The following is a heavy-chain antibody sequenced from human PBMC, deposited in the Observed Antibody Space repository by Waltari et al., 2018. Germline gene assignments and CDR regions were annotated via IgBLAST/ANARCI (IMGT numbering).Heavy chain of an antibody. CDR3: ASGTVTTPMDY. CDR2: IWYDGSNK. V-gene: IGHV3-33*08. CDR1: GFTFGSYA. D-gene: IGHD4-17*01. Sequence: QVQLVESGGGVVQPGRSLRLSCAASGFTFGSYAMHWVRQAPGKGLEWVAVIWYDGSNKYYADSVKGRFTISRDNSKNTLYLQMNSLRAEDTAVYYCASGTVTTPMDYWGQGTLVTVSS. J-gene: IGHJ4*02.